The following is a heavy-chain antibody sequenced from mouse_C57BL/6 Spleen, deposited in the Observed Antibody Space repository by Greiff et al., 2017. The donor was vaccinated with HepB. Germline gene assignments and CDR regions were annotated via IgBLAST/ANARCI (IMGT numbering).Heavy chain of an antibody. CDR1: GFSLTSYG. D-gene: IGHD2-3*01. J-gene: IGHJ2*01. Sequence: VMLVESGPGLVQPSQSLSITCTVSGFSLTSYGVHWVRQSPGKGLEWLGVIWSGGSTDYNAAFISRLSISKDNSKSQVFFKMNSLQADDTAIYYCARIYDGFYFDYWGQGTTLTVSS. CDR3: ARIYDGFYFDY. V-gene: IGHV2-2*01. CDR2: IWSGGST.